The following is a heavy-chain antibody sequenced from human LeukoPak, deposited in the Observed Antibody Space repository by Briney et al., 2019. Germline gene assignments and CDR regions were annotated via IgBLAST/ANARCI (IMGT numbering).Heavy chain of an antibody. CDR3: ARLLIVASDNYFDY. CDR2: IYYSGNT. V-gene: IGHV4-39*01. Sequence: SETLSLTCTVSGGSISTGSYYWGWIRQPPGKGLEWFGNIYYSGNTYYNPSLKSRVTISIDTSKNQFSLQLSSVTAADTAVYFCARLLIVASDNYFDYWGQGTLVTVSS. J-gene: IGHJ4*02. CDR1: GGSISTGSYY. D-gene: IGHD5-12*01.